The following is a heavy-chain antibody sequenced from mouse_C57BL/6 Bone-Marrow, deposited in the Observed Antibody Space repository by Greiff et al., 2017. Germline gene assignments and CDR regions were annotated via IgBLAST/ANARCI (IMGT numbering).Heavy chain of an antibody. CDR2: IGSGSSTI. V-gene: IGHV5-17*01. CDR1: GFTFSDYG. CDR3: AVPFAY. Sequence: EVMLVESGGGLVKPGGSLKLSCAASGFTFSDYGMHWVRQAPEKGLEWVAYIGSGSSTIYYADTVKGRFTISRDNAKNTLFLQMTSLRSEDTAMYYCAVPFAYWGQGTLVTVSA. J-gene: IGHJ3*01.